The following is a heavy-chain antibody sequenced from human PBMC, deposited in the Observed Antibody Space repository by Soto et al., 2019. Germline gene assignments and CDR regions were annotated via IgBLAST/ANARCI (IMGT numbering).Heavy chain of an antibody. CDR3: ARGGGTGTTKDYYYYGMDV. CDR2: INPNSGGT. CDR1: GHIFSNYW. D-gene: IGHD1-7*01. V-gene: IGHV1-2*04. Sequence: PGESLKISCKGSGHIFSNYWIGWVRQMPGKGLEWMGWINPNSGGTNYAQKFQGWVTMTRDTSISTAYMELSRLRSDDTAVYYCARGGGTGTTKDYYYYGMDVWGQGTTVTVSS. J-gene: IGHJ6*02.